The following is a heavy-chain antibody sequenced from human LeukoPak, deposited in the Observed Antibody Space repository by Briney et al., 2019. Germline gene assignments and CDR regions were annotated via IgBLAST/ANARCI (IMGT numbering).Heavy chain of an antibody. CDR1: GFTFSSYE. J-gene: IGHJ4*02. V-gene: IGHV3-48*03. CDR2: ISSSGSTI. D-gene: IGHD2-15*01. Sequence: GGSLRLSCAASGFTFSSYEMNWVRQAPGKGLEWVSYISSSGSTIYYADSVKGRFTISRDNAKNSLYLQMNSLRVEDTAVYYCAKGYCSDGYCGTDYWGQGTLVNVSS. CDR3: AKGYCSDGYCGTDY.